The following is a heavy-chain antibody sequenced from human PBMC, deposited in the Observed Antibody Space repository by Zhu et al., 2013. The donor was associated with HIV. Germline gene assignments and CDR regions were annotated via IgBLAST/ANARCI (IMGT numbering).Heavy chain of an antibody. D-gene: IGHD3-3*01. CDR2: IIPIFGTA. V-gene: IGHV1-69*06. CDR1: GGTFSSYA. CDR3: ARELHQDFWSGYYPPWFDP. Sequence: QVQLVQSGAEVKKPGSSVKVSCKASGGTFSSYAISWVRQAPGQGLEWMGGIIPIFGTANYAQKFQGRVTITADKSTSTAYMELSSLRSEDTAVYYCARELHQDFWSGYYPPWFDPWGQGTLVTVSS. J-gene: IGHJ5*02.